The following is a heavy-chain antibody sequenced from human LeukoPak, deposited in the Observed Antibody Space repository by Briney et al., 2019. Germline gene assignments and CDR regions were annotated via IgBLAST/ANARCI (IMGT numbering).Heavy chain of an antibody. J-gene: IGHJ5*02. D-gene: IGHD2-2*01. CDR3: AREGGYCSSTSCYNWFDP. CDR1: GGSISSYY. V-gene: IGHV4-59*01. Sequence: PSKTLSLTCTVSGGSISSYYWSWIRQPPGKGLEWIGYIYYSGSTNYNPSLKSRVTISVDTSKNQFSLKLSSVTAADTAVYYCAREGGYCSSTSCYNWFDPWGQGTLVTVSS. CDR2: IYYSGST.